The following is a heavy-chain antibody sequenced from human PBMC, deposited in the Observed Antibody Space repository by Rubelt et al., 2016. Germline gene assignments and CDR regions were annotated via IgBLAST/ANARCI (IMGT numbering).Heavy chain of an antibody. CDR2: INAGNGNT. Sequence: QVQLVQSGAEVKKPGASVKVSCKASGYTFTSYAMHWVRQAPGQRLEWMGWINAGNGNTKYSQKFQGRVTITMDTSASTAYMELSSLRSEDTAVYYCARDAAMIVVGYFDYWGQGTLVTVSS. D-gene: IGHD3-22*01. CDR1: GYTFTSYA. J-gene: IGHJ4*02. CDR3: ARDAAMIVVGYFDY. V-gene: IGHV1-3*01.